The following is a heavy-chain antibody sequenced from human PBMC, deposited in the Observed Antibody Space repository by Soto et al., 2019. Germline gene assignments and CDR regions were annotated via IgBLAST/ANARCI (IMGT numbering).Heavy chain of an antibody. CDR3: ARDQAYSNYYYGMDV. D-gene: IGHD4-4*01. CDR1: GYTFTGYY. Sequence: ASVKVSCKASGYTFTGYYMHWVRQAPGQGLEWMGWINPNSGGTNYAQKFQGWVTMTRDTSISTAYMELSRLRSGDTAVYYCARDQAYSNYYYGMDVWGQGTTVTVSS. J-gene: IGHJ6*02. V-gene: IGHV1-2*04. CDR2: INPNSGGT.